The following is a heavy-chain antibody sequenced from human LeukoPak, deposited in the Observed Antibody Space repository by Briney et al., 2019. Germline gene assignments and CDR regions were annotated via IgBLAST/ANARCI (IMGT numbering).Heavy chain of an antibody. D-gene: IGHD3-16*02. J-gene: IGHJ4*02. CDR2: ISGGGTRT. V-gene: IGHV3-23*01. CDR3: ANDLCGFVTNGPGHY. CDR1: GYIFSNYA. Sequence: GGSLRLSCAASGYIFSNYAMHWVRQTPGKGLEWVSAISGGGTRTYYADSVKGRFTISRDNSKNTLYLQMNRLGAGDAPVYYCANDLCGFVTNGPGHYWGQGTLLTVSS.